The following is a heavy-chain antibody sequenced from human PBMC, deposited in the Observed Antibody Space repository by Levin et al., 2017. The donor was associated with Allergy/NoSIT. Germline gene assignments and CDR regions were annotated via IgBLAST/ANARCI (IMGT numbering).Heavy chain of an antibody. CDR2: FLFSFSPS. CDR1: GFPLAHYR. J-gene: IGHJ4*02. CDR3: VTGEYNSNWYSFGS. Sequence: SSRLSRAAPGFPLAHYRIHSVRQPTGTPLARFSLFLFSFSPSLPSSSFKGRFTMSRDNSKNSLYLHMSSLRTEDTALYYCVTGEYNSNWYSFGSWGQGTLVTVSS. D-gene: IGHD6-13*01. V-gene: IGHV3-43*01.